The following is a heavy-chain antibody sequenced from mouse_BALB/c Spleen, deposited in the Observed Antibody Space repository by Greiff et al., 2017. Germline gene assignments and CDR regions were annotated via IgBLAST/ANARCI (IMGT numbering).Heavy chain of an antibody. CDR3: ACFGY. V-gene: IGHV5-17*02. Sequence: EVMLVESGGGLVQPGGSRKLSCAASGFTFSSFGMHWVRQAPEKGLEWVAYISSGSSTIYYADTVKGRCTISRDNPKNTLFLQMTSLRSEDTAMYYCACFGYWGQGTLVTVSA. CDR1: GFTFSSFG. CDR2: ISSGSSTI. J-gene: IGHJ3*01.